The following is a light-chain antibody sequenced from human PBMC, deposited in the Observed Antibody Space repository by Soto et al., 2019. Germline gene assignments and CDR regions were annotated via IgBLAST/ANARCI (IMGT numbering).Light chain of an antibody. Sequence: QSALTQPRSVSGSPGQSVTISCTGTSSDVGGYNYVSWYQQHPGKAPKLMIYDVSKRPSGVPDRFSGSKSGNTASLTISGLQAEDEADYYCCSYGGRGVVFGGGTKLTVL. CDR3: CSYGGRGVV. V-gene: IGLV2-11*01. CDR2: DVS. J-gene: IGLJ2*01. CDR1: SSDVGGYNY.